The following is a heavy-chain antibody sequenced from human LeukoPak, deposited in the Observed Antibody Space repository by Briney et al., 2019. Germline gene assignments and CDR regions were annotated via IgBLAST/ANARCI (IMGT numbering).Heavy chain of an antibody. CDR1: GFTFSSYD. CDR3: AKGSHSSGWPMNWFDP. CDR2: ISYDGSNK. Sequence: GGSLRLSCAASGFTFSSYDIHWVRQASGKGLEWVALISYDGSNKFYTDSVRGRFTISRDNSMNALQLQMNSLRPEDTAVYYCAKGSHSSGWPMNWFDPWGQGTLVTVSS. D-gene: IGHD6-19*01. V-gene: IGHV3-30*18. J-gene: IGHJ5*02.